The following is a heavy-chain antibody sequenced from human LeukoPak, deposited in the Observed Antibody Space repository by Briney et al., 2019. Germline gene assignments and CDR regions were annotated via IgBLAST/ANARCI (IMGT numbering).Heavy chain of an antibody. CDR3: ASKDSSGWYEEA. J-gene: IGHJ5*02. Sequence: ASVKVSRKASGYTFTSYYMHWVRQAPGQGLEWMGIINPSGGSTSYAQKFQGRVTMTRDTSTSTVYMELSSLRSEDTAVYYCASKDSSGWYEEAWGQGTLVTVSS. CDR1: GYTFTSYY. V-gene: IGHV1-46*01. CDR2: INPSGGST. D-gene: IGHD6-19*01.